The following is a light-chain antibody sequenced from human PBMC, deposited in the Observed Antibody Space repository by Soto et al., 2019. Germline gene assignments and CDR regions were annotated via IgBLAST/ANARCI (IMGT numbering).Light chain of an antibody. CDR2: AAS. CDR3: QQTYSNQLT. J-gene: IGKJ4*01. Sequence: DIQTTQSPSSLSASVGYRVSITCRATQSIYTYLSWYQQKPGKAPKLLISAASSLESGVPSRFSGSGSGTDFSLTISSLQPEDFATYYCQQTYSNQLTFGGGTKVDIK. V-gene: IGKV1-39*01. CDR1: QSIYTY.